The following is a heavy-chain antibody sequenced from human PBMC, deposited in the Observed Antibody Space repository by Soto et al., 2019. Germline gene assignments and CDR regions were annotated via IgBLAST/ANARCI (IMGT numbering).Heavy chain of an antibody. CDR3: ARHNSPYYSDSSGLVAFAFDI. CDR2: IYYSGST. J-gene: IGHJ3*02. D-gene: IGHD3-22*01. Sequence: PSETLSLTCTVSGGSISSSSYYWGWIRQPPGKGLEWIGSIYYSGSTYYNPSLKSRVTISVDTSKNQFSLKLSSVTAADTAVYYCARHNSPYYSDSSGLVAFAFDICRQGTMVTV. CDR1: GGSISSSSYY. V-gene: IGHV4-39*01.